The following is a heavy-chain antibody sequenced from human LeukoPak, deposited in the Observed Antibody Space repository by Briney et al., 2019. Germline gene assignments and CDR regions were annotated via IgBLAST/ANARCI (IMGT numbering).Heavy chain of an antibody. CDR2: ISGSGGRT. J-gene: IGHJ4*02. CDR3: AKETHSSGWSFDY. D-gene: IGHD6-19*01. Sequence: GGSLRLSCAASGFTFSSYAMSWVCQAPGKGLEWVSVISGSGGRTSYADSVKGRFTVSRDNSKNTLYLQMNSLRAEDTAVYYCAKETHSSGWSFDYWGQGTLVTVSS. CDR1: GFTFSSYA. V-gene: IGHV3-23*01.